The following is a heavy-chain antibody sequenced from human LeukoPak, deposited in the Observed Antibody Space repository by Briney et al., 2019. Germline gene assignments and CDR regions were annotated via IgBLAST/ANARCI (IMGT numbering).Heavy chain of an antibody. CDR3: ARGSSGYAFDY. CDR1: GGSISSGGYY. CDR2: IYYSGST. V-gene: IGHV4-31*03. J-gene: IGHJ4*02. D-gene: IGHD3-22*01. Sequence: SETLSLTCTVSGGSISSGGYYWSWIRQHPGKGLEWIGYIYYSGSTYYNPSLKSRVTISVDTSKNQFSLKLSSVTAADTAVYYCARGSSGYAFDYWGQGTLVTVSS.